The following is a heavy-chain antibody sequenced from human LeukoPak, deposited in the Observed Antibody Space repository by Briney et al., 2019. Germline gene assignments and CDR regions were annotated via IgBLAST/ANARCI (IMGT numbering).Heavy chain of an antibody. V-gene: IGHV4-30-2*01. CDR3: ARGYSYGPIYF. J-gene: IGHJ4*02. D-gene: IGHD5-18*01. CDR2: IYHSGST. Sequence: SQTLSLTCAVSGGSISSGGYSWSWIRQPPGKGLEWIGYIYHSGSTYYNPSLKSRVSISVDTSKNQFSLNLSSVAAADTAVYLCARGYSYGPIYFWGQGTLVIVSS. CDR1: GGSISSGGYS.